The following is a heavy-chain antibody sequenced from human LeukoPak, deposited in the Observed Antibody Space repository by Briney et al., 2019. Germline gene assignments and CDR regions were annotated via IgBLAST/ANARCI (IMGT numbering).Heavy chain of an antibody. Sequence: SETLSLTCTASGGSISSYYWSWIRQPPGKGLEWIGYIYYSGSTNYNPSLKSRVTISVDTSKNQFSLKLSSVTAADTAVYYCARDRAAAAGPIYYYYYGMDVWGQGTTVTVSS. J-gene: IGHJ6*02. D-gene: IGHD6-13*01. CDR2: IYYSGST. CDR1: GGSISSYY. V-gene: IGHV4-59*01. CDR3: ARDRAAAAGPIYYYYYGMDV.